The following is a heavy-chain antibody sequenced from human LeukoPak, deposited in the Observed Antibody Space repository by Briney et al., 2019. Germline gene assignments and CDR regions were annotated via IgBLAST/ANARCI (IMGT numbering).Heavy chain of an antibody. CDR2: IIPILGIA. V-gene: IGHV1-69*04. CDR1: GGTFSSYA. D-gene: IGHD6-13*01. J-gene: IGHJ4*02. Sequence: SVKVSCKASGGTFSSYAISWVRQAPGQGLEWMGRIIPILGIANYAQKFQGRVTITADKSTSTAYIELSSLRSEDTAVYYCARDSSNSFDYWGQGTLVTVSS. CDR3: ARDSSNSFDY.